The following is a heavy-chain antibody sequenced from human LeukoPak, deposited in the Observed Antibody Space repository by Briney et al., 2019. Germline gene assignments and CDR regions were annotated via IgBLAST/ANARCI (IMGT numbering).Heavy chain of an antibody. J-gene: IGHJ4*02. CDR3: ARGCSPGTCSPFDY. V-gene: IGHV3-48*02. CDR1: GLSFSGYS. Sequence: GGSLRLSCAASGLSFSGYSMDWVRQAPGKGLEWILFITSTSSTIYYADSVKGRVTISRDNAKNLLYLQMNSLRDDDTAVYYCARGCSPGTCSPFDYWGQGTLVTVSS. CDR2: ITSTSSTI. D-gene: IGHD2-15*01.